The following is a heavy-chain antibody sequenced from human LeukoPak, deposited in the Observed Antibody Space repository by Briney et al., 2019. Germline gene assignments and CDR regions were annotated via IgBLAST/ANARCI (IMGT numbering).Heavy chain of an antibody. D-gene: IGHD3/OR15-3a*01. CDR1: GFTFSSHW. V-gene: IGHV3-7*01. J-gene: IGHJ6*03. CDR2: IKIDGGEK. Sequence: GGSLRLSCAASGFTFSSHWMTWVRQAPGKGREWVANIKIDGGEKFYVDSVKGRFTISRDNAKNSLYLQMNSLRAEDTAVYYCARGGLAAANYYYYMDVWGKGTTVTVSS. CDR3: ARGGLAAANYYYYMDV.